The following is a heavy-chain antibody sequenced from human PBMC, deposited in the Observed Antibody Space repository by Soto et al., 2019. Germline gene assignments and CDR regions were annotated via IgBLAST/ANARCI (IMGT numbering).Heavy chain of an antibody. Sequence: GGSLRLSCAASGFTFSDYAMHWILQPPGKGLEWVAIISYEGSEKYYSDSVKGRFTISRDNSKNTVYLQMNSVRGDDTAVYYCARTYYDFWSGFSDWGQGALVTVSS. D-gene: IGHD3-3*01. CDR3: ARTYYDFWSGFSD. CDR1: GFTFSDYA. V-gene: IGHV3-33*05. CDR2: ISYEGSEK. J-gene: IGHJ4*02.